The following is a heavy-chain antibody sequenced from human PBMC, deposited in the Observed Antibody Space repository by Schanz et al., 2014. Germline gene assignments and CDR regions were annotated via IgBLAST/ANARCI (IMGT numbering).Heavy chain of an antibody. CDR2: MSGSGSTA. Sequence: EVQLLESGGGLVQPGGSLRLSCVASGFTFFGSFAMSWVRQAPGKGLEWVSGMSGSGSTADYADSVKGRFTISRDNSNNTVYLQMNTLRAEDTAVYYCAREDCSATSCYFRYWGQGTLVTVPS. J-gene: IGHJ4*02. V-gene: IGHV3-23*01. CDR3: AREDCSATSCYFRY. D-gene: IGHD2-21*01. CDR1: GFTFFGSFA.